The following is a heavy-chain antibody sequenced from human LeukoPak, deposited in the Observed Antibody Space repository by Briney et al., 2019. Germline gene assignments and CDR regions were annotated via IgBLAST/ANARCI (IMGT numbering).Heavy chain of an antibody. V-gene: IGHV3-7*01. D-gene: IGHD3-10*01. CDR2: IKQDGSEK. Sequence: PGGSLRLSCAASGFTFSSYWMSWVRQAPGKGLEWVANIKQDGSEKYYVDSVKGRFTISRDNAKNSLYLQMNSLRAEDTAVYYCARDKATRITMVRGVIDYWGQGTLVTVSS. CDR1: GFTFSSYW. CDR3: ARDKATRITMVRGVIDY. J-gene: IGHJ4*02.